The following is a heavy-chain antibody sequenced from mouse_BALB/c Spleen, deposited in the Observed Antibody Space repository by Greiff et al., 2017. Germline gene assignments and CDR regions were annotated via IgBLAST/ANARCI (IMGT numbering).Heavy chain of an antibody. CDR3: ARKRDYDQYYAMDY. CDR2: IWSGGST. CDR1: GFSLTSYG. J-gene: IGHJ4*01. Sequence: QVQLKESGPGLVQPSQSLSITCTVSGFSLTSYGVHWVRQSPGKGLEWLGVIWSGGSTDYNAAFISRLSISKDNSKSQVFFKMNSLQADDTAIYYCARKRDYDQYYAMDYWGQGTSVTVSS. V-gene: IGHV2-4-1*01. D-gene: IGHD2-4*01.